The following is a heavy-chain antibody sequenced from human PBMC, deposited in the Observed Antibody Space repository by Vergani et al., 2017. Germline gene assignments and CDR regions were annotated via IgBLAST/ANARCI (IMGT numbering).Heavy chain of an antibody. CDR1: GGTFSSYA. V-gene: IGHV1-69*01. Sequence: QVQLVQSGAEVKKPGSSVKVSCKASGGTFSSYAISWVRQAPGQGLEWMGGNIPIFGTANYAQKFQGRVTITADESTSTAYMELSSLRSEDTAVYYCARVPRYCSSTSCSRHYRGWFDPWGQGTLVTVSS. J-gene: IGHJ5*02. CDR2: NIPIFGTA. CDR3: ARVPRYCSSTSCSRHYRGWFDP. D-gene: IGHD2-2*01.